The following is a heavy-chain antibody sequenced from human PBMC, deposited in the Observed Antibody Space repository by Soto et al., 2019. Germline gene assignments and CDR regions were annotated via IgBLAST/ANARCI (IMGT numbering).Heavy chain of an antibody. D-gene: IGHD2-2*02. CDR3: AGYCSSTSCHTGTDY. Sequence: SETLSLTCTVSGGSISSGGYYWSWIRQHPGKGLEWIGYIYYSGSTYYNPSLKSRVTISVDTSKNQFSLKLSSVTAADTAVYYCAGYCSSTSCHTGTDYWGQGTLVTVSS. CDR2: IYYSGST. V-gene: IGHV4-31*03. J-gene: IGHJ4*02. CDR1: GGSISSGGYY.